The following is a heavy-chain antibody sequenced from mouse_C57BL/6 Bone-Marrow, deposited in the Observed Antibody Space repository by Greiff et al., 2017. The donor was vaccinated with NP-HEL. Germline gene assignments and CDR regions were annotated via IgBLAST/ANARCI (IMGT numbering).Heavy chain of an antibody. CDR2: IDPENGDT. V-gene: IGHV14-4*01. D-gene: IGHD1-1*01. CDR1: GFNIKDDY. Sequence: EVQLQQSGAELVRPGASVKLSCTASGFNIKDDYMHWVKQRPEQGLAWIGWIDPENGDTEYASKFQGKATITADTSSNTAYLQLSSLTSEDTAVYYCTSYYYGSSYYYYAMDYWGQGTSVTVSS. CDR3: TSYYYGSSYYYYAMDY. J-gene: IGHJ4*01.